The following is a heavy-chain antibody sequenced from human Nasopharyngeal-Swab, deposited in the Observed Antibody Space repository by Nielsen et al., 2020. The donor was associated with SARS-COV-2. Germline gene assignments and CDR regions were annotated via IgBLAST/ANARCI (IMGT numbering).Heavy chain of an antibody. CDR2: ISTSGRTK. CDR1: GFTFSDHY. J-gene: IGHJ6*02. V-gene: IGHV3-11*01. D-gene: IGHD3-3*01. Sequence: GESLKISCAASGFTFSDHYMAWVRQAPGKGLEWLSYISTSGRTKDSADSVKGRFTISRDNANKLLFLQMNSLRGEDTAVYYCARDPRDYYDFWSGYNYYYGMDVWGQGTTVTVSS. CDR3: ARDPRDYYDFWSGYNYYYGMDV.